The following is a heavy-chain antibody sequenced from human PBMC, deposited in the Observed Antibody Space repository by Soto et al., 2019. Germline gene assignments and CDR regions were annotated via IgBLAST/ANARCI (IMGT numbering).Heavy chain of an antibody. CDR2: IYYSGNT. V-gene: IGHV4-30-4*01. J-gene: IGHJ6*02. Sequence: LSLTCSVSGGSISSGYYYWSWIRQPPGKGLEWIGNIYYSGNTYYNPSLKSRLIISIDTSKKQFSLKVGSVTAADTAVYYCASSSLYGMDAWGQGTTVTVSS. CDR1: GGSISSGYYY. CDR3: ASSSLYGMDA.